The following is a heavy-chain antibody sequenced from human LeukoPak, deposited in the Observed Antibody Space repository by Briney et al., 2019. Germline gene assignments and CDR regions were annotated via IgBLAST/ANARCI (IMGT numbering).Heavy chain of an antibody. CDR1: GGSISSYY. D-gene: IGHD3-22*01. CDR2: IYYSGST. V-gene: IGHV4-59*01. J-gene: IGHJ4*02. Sequence: PSETLSLTCTVSGGSISSYYWSWIRQPPGKGLEWIGYIYYSGSTNYNPSLKSRVTISVDTSKNQFSLKLSSVTAADTAVYYCARVPYHYDSSGYPDYWGQGTLVTVSS. CDR3: ARVPYHYDSSGYPDY.